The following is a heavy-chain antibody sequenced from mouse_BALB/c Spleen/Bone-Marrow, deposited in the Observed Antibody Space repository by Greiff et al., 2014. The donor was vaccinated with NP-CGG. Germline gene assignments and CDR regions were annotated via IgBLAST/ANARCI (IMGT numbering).Heavy chain of an antibody. CDR3: APYYYGSSQFAY. Sequence: DVQLVESGAELVEPGASVKLSCTASGFNIKDTYMHWVKQRPEQGLEWIGRIDPANGNTRYDPKFQGKATITADTSSNTAYLQLSSLTSEDTAVYYCAPYYYGSSQFAYWGQGTLVTVSA. CDR2: IDPANGNT. V-gene: IGHV14-3*02. D-gene: IGHD1-1*01. J-gene: IGHJ3*01. CDR1: GFNIKDTY.